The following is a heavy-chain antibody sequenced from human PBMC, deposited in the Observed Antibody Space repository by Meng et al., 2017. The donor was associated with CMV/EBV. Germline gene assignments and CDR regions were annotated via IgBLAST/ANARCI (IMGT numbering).Heavy chain of an antibody. J-gene: IGHJ4*02. CDR3: ARDRGYNDIVVVPDATPPNFDY. Sequence: GISWVRQAPGQGLEWMGWISAYNGNTNYAQKRQGRVTMNTDKYTSTAYMELRSRRSDDTDVYYCARDRGYNDIVVVPDATPPNFDYWGQGTLVTVSS. V-gene: IGHV1-18*01. CDR1: G. CDR2: ISAYNGNT. D-gene: IGHD2-2*01.